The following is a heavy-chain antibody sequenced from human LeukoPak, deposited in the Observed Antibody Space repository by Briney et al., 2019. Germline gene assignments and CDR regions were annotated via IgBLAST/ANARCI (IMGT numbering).Heavy chain of an antibody. CDR1: GFTFSDHY. V-gene: IGHV3-11*03. Sequence: GGSLRLSCAASGFTFSDHYMSWIRQAPGKGLEWVSCISSSSTYTNYADSVKGRFAISRDNAKNSLYLQINSLRAEDTAVYYCARGYSHNSGGWLDPWGQGTLVTVSS. D-gene: IGHD5-12*01. CDR2: ISSSSTYT. J-gene: IGHJ5*02. CDR3: ARGYSHNSGGWLDP.